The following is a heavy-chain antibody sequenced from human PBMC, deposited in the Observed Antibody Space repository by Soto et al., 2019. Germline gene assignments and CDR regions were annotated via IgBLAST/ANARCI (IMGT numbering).Heavy chain of an antibody. Sequence: ASVKVSCKASGGTFSSYAISWVRQAPGQGLEWMGGIIPIFGTANYAQKFQGRVTITADESTSTAYMELSSLRSEDTAVYYCASNTRRGIEAADLRIESDYWGQGTLVTVSS. J-gene: IGHJ4*02. CDR3: ASNTRRGIEAADLRIESDY. D-gene: IGHD6-13*01. CDR1: GGTFSSYA. V-gene: IGHV1-69*13. CDR2: IIPIFGTA.